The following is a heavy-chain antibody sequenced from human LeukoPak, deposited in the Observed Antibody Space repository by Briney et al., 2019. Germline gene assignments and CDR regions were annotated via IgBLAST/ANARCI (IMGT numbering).Heavy chain of an antibody. CDR3: AREITMIVVWGAFDI. V-gene: IGHV1-69*13. D-gene: IGHD3-22*01. Sequence: ASVKASCKASGGTFSSYAISWVRQAPGQGLEWRGGIIPIFGTANYAQKFQGRVTITADESTSTAYMELSSLRSEDTAVYYCAREITMIVVWGAFDIWGQGTMVTVSS. CDR2: IIPIFGTA. J-gene: IGHJ3*02. CDR1: GGTFSSYA.